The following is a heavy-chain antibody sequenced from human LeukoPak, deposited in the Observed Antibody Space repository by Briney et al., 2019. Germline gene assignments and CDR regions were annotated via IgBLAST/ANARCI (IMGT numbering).Heavy chain of an antibody. CDR2: FGRSGGST. Sequence: GSLRLSCAASGFTFSSYAMSWVRQAPGKGLEWVSTFGRSGGSTFYADPVKGRFTISRDNSKNTLYLQMNSLRAEDTAVYYCAKRVSSGLYYFDYWGQGTLVTVSS. J-gene: IGHJ4*02. V-gene: IGHV3-23*01. CDR1: GFTFSSYA. D-gene: IGHD5-12*01. CDR3: AKRVSSGLYYFDY.